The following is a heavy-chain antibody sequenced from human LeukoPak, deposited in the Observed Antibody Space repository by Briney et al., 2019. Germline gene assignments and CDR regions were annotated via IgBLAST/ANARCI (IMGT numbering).Heavy chain of an antibody. J-gene: IGHJ3*02. CDR3: AKGTRYSQRDAFGI. Sequence: GGSLRLSCAASGFTFSSYGMHWVRQAPGKGLEWVAVISYDGSNKYYADSVKGRFTISRDNSKNTLYLQMNSLRAEDTAVYYCAKGTRYSQRDAFGIWGQGTMVTVSS. CDR1: GFTFSSYG. D-gene: IGHD1-1*01. V-gene: IGHV3-30*18. CDR2: ISYDGSNK.